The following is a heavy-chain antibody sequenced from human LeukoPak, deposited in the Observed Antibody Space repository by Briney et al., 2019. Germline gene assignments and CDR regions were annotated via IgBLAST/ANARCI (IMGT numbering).Heavy chain of an antibody. J-gene: IGHJ4*02. CDR1: GGTFSSYA. D-gene: IGHD5-12*01. Sequence: SVKVSCKASGGTFSSYAIGWVRQAPGQGLEWMGRIIPILGIANYAQKFQGRVTITADKSTSTAYRELSSLRSEDTAVYYCASRRGVATNYYFDYWGQGTLVTVSS. CDR2: IIPILGIA. CDR3: ASRRGVATNYYFDY. V-gene: IGHV1-69*04.